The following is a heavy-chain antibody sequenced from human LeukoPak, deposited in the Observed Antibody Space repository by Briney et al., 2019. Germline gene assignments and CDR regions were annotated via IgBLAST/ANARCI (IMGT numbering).Heavy chain of an antibody. CDR2: IYYSGST. J-gene: IGHJ6*03. CDR1: GGSISSSSYY. D-gene: IGHD2-2*01. CDR3: ARDSSQADYYYYYMDV. V-gene: IGHV4-39*07. Sequence: SETLSLTCTVSGGSISSSSYYWGWIRQPPGKGLEWIGSIYYSGSTNYNPSLKSRVTISVDTSKNQFSLKLSSVTAADTAVYYCARDSSQADYYYYYMDVWGKGTTVTVSS.